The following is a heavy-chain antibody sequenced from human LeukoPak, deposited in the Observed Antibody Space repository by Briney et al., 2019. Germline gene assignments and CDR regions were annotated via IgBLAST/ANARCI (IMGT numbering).Heavy chain of an antibody. CDR3: ARGDTYCGGDCYAPNY. V-gene: IGHV4-34*01. CDR2: INRSGGA. CDR1: GGSFSGYY. Sequence: SETLSLTCAVYGGSFSGYYWSWIRQPPGKGLEWIGEINRSGGANYNPSLKSRVTISVDTSKNQFSLKMSCVTAADTAVYYCARGDTYCGGDCYAPNYWAKETLVTVSS. J-gene: IGHJ4*02. D-gene: IGHD2-21*02.